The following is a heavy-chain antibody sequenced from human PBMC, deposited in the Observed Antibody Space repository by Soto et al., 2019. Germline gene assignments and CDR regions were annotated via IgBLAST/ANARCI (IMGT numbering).Heavy chain of an antibody. J-gene: IGHJ4*02. CDR1: GFTFSSYG. Sequence: SLRLSCAASGFTFSSYGMHWVRQAPGMGLEWVAVIWYDGSNKYYADSVKGRFTISRDNSKNTLYLQMNSLRAEDTAVYYCARGLSAMDDYWGQGTLVTVSS. V-gene: IGHV3-33*01. CDR2: IWYDGSNK. D-gene: IGHD5-18*01. CDR3: ARGLSAMDDY.